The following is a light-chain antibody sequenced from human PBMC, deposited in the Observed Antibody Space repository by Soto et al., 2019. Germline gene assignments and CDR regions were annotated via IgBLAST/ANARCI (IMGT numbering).Light chain of an antibody. CDR1: QGIRND. Sequence: AIQMTQSPSSLSASVGDRVTITCRASQGIRNDLGWYQQKPEKAPKLLIYAASSLQSGVPSRFSGSGSGRDFTLPISSLQPEDFATYYCLQDYNYPRTFGQGTKLEIK. J-gene: IGKJ2*01. CDR2: AAS. CDR3: LQDYNYPRT. V-gene: IGKV1-6*01.